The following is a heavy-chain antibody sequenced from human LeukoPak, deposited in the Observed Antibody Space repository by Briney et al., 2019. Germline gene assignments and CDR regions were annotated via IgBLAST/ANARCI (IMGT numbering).Heavy chain of an antibody. V-gene: IGHV4-59*01. J-gene: IGHJ4*02. Sequence: SETLSLTCTVSGGSITNYYWSWIRQPPGKGLEWIGYIYYSGSTNYNPSLKSRVTISVDTSKNQFSLKLSSVTAADTAVYYCARGLIAAAGNFDYWGQGTLVTVSS. CDR1: GGSITNYY. D-gene: IGHD6-13*01. CDR2: IYYSGST. CDR3: ARGLIAAAGNFDY.